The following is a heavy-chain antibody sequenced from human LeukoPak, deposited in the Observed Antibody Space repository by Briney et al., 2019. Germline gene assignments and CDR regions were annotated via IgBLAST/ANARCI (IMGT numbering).Heavy chain of an antibody. V-gene: IGHV4-34*01. CDR1: DGSFSDYY. Sequence: PSETLSLTCAVYDGSFSDYYWSWIRQPPGKGLEWIGEINHGGSTNYNPSLKSRVTLSVDTSKNQFSLKLTSVTAADTAVYYCARDGYSTPDVWGQGTTVTVSS. CDR3: ARDGYSTPDV. J-gene: IGHJ6*02. D-gene: IGHD6-13*01. CDR2: INHGGST.